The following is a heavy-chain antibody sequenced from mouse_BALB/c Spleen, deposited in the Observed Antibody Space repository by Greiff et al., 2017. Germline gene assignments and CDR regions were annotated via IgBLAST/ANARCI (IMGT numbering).Heavy chain of an antibody. V-gene: IGHV1-14*01. D-gene: IGHD1-1*01. CDR2: INPYNDGT. CDR1: GYTFTSYV. CDR3: ARRTTVQGFAY. Sequence: VHVKQSGPELVKPGASVKMSCKASGYTFTSYVMHWVKQKPGQGLEWIGYINPYNDGTKYNEKFKGKATLTSDKSSSTAYMELSSLTSEDSAVYYCARRTTVQGFAYWGQGTLVTVSA. J-gene: IGHJ3*01.